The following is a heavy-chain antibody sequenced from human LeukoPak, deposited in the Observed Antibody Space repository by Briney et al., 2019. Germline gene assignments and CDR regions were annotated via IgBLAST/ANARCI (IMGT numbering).Heavy chain of an antibody. J-gene: IGHJ4*02. CDR1: GFTFSSFS. Sequence: GGSLRLSCAASGFTFSSFSMNWVRQVPGKGREWISYMRSSSSTIYYADSVKGRFTISRDNAKNALYLQMNSLRAEDTAVYYCARDSGCGSKYWGQGTLVTVSS. CDR3: ARDSGCGSKY. CDR2: MRSSSSTI. V-gene: IGHV3-48*01. D-gene: IGHD2-15*01.